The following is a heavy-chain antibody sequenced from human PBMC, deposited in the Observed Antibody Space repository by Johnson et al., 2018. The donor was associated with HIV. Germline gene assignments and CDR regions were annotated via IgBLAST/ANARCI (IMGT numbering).Heavy chain of an antibody. CDR1: GFTFSDYC. CDR3: AKAMDGVLYWGLSAFDI. Sequence: QVQLVESGGGLVQPGGSLRLSCATSGFTFSDYCMSWIRQPPGKGLEWLSYISSSGSTIYYTDSVKGRFTISRDNAKNSLYLQMNSLRAEDTAVDYCAKAMDGVLYWGLSAFDIWGQGTMVTVSS. V-gene: IGHV3-11*01. J-gene: IGHJ3*02. CDR2: ISSSGSTI. D-gene: IGHD2-8*02.